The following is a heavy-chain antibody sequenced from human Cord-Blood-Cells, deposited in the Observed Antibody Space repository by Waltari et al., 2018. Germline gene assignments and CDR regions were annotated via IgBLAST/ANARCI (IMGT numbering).Heavy chain of an antibody. CDR1: GFTFSSYG. D-gene: IGHD3-22*01. V-gene: IGHV3-33*01. J-gene: IGHJ4*02. CDR3: ARTPYYYDSSGYYYDY. Sequence: QVQLVESGGGVVQPGRSLRLSCAASGFTFSSYGLNWVRQAPGKGLEWVAVIWYDGSNKYYADSVKGRFTISRDNSKNTLYLQMNSLRAEDTAVYYCARTPYYYDSSGYYYDYWGQGTLVTVSS. CDR2: IWYDGSNK.